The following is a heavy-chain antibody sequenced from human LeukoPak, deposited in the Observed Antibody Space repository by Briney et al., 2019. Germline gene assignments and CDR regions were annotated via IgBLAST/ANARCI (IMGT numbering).Heavy chain of an antibody. Sequence: SETLSLTCAVSGGSISSYYCSWIRQPPGEGVECGWDIYYSGSTNSNPSPKGRVTISLDTSKNQFSLKLSSVTAADTAVYYCARPAEQWLGDRRLGWFDTWGQGTLVPVSS. V-gene: IGHV4-59*13. CDR3: ARPAEQWLGDRRLGWFDT. D-gene: IGHD6-19*01. CDR1: GGSISSYY. CDR2: IYYSGST. J-gene: IGHJ5*02.